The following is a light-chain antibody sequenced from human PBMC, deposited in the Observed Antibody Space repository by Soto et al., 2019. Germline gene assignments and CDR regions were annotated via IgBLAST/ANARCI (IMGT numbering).Light chain of an antibody. CDR2: HAS. Sequence: IVMSQSPATLSVSPGEKATLSCRASQSVSNNLAWYQQKPGQAPRLLIYHASTRAAGIPDRFSGSGSGTDFTLTISRLEPEDFAVYYCQQYGSSGTFGQGTQV. CDR3: QQYGSSGT. V-gene: IGKV3-20*01. J-gene: IGKJ1*01. CDR1: QSVSNN.